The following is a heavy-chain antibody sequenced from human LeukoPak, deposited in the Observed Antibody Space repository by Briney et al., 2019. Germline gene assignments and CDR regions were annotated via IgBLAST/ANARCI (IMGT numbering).Heavy chain of an antibody. J-gene: IGHJ4*02. CDR2: ISGRGGST. CDR3: AKHYSSGSYYFDY. CDR1: GFTFSSYS. V-gene: IGHV3-23*01. Sequence: GGSLRLSCAASGFTFSSYSMNWVRQAPGKGLEWVSTISGRGGSTFYTDSVKGRFTISRDNSKNTLYLQMNSLRAEDTAVYYCAKHYSSGSYYFDYWGQGTLVTVSS. D-gene: IGHD6-19*01.